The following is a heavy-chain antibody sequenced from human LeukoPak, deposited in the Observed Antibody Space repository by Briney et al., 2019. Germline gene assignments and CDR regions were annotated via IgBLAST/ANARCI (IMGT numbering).Heavy chain of an antibody. Sequence: SETLSLTCAVSGYSTSSDYYWGWIRQPPGRGLEWIGSIYHSGSTYYNSSLKSRVTISVDTSKNQFSLKLNSVTAADTAVYYCARISRYYSDSSGFYPSHFDYWGQGTLVTVSS. D-gene: IGHD3-22*01. V-gene: IGHV4-38-2*01. CDR3: ARISRYYSDSSGFYPSHFDY. CDR2: IYHSGST. CDR1: GYSTSSDYY. J-gene: IGHJ4*02.